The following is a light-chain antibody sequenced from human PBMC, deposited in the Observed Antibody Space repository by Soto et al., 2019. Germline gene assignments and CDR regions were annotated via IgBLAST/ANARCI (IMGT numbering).Light chain of an antibody. Sequence: QSALTQPASVSGSPGQSLAISCSGTTSDVGACNCVSWYQQYPGKAPKLVIFDGSSRPSGVSNRFSGSTSGRTASLTISGLQGEDEDYYYCSSYNLSRTYVFGTGTKVTVL. CDR1: TSDVGACNC. CDR3: SSYNLSRTYV. V-gene: IGLV2-14*01. J-gene: IGLJ1*01. CDR2: DGS.